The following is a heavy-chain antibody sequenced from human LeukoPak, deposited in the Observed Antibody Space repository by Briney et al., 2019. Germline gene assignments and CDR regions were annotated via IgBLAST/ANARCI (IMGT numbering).Heavy chain of an antibody. J-gene: IGHJ4*02. V-gene: IGHV4-59*12. CDR1: GGSISSYY. Sequence: SETLSLTCTVSGGSISSYYWSWIRQPPGKGLEWIGYIYYSGSTNYNPSLNSRVTISVDTSKNQFSLKLSSVTAADTAVYYCARFGSGWYYFDHWGQGTLVTVSS. CDR2: IYYSGST. CDR3: ARFGSGWYYFDH. D-gene: IGHD6-19*01.